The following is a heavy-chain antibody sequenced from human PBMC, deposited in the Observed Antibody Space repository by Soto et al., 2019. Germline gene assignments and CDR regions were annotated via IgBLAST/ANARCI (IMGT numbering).Heavy chain of an antibody. CDR1: GFTFSSYA. Sequence: GGSLRLSCAASGFTFSSYAMSWVRQAPGKGLEWVSSISGTGGSIYYADSVKGRFTISRDKSKNTLFLQMNSLRAEDTAIYYCAKEIYIVTSISYDSWGRGALVTVSS. CDR2: ISGTGGSI. V-gene: IGHV3-23*01. CDR3: AKEIYIVTSISYDS. J-gene: IGHJ4*02. D-gene: IGHD5-12*01.